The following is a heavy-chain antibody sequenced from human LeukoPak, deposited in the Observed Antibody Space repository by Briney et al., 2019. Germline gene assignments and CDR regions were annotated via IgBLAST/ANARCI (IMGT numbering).Heavy chain of an antibody. D-gene: IGHD5-18*01. Sequence: SVKVSCKASGGTFSSYAISWVRQAPGQGLEWMGRIIPILGIANYAQKFQGRVTITADKSTSTAYMELSSLRAEDTAVYYCAKGVNRIQLWLLPFQNWFDPWGQGTLVTVSS. J-gene: IGHJ5*02. CDR1: GGTFSSYA. CDR2: IIPILGIA. CDR3: AKGVNRIQLWLLPFQNWFDP. V-gene: IGHV1-69*04.